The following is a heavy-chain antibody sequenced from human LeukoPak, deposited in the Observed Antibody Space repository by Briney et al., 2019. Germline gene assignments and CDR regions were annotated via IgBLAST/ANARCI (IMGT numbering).Heavy chain of an antibody. Sequence: SVKVSCKASGGTFSSYAISWVRQAPGQGLEWMGGIIPIFGTANYAQKFQGRVTITADESTSTAYMKLSSLRSEDTAVYYCARGEQQLLSNMFDYWGQGTLVTVSS. CDR1: GGTFSSYA. V-gene: IGHV1-69*01. CDR3: ARGEQQLLSNMFDY. CDR2: IIPIFGTA. J-gene: IGHJ4*02. D-gene: IGHD2-2*01.